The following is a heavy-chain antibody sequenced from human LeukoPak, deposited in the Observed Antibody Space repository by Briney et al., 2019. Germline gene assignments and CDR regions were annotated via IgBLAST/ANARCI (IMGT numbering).Heavy chain of an antibody. Sequence: GGSRRHSCVVSGLTFSSYAMTWVRQAPGKGLEWVSGMSSSGDSIYYADSVKGRFTISRDNFKSTLYLHMNSLTVEDTALYFCATYQVHFSVTWRDAFEIWGQGTMVTVSS. J-gene: IGHJ3*02. CDR3: ATYQVHFSVTWRDAFEI. V-gene: IGHV3-23*01. CDR2: MSSSGDSI. CDR1: GLTFSSYA. D-gene: IGHD3-3*02.